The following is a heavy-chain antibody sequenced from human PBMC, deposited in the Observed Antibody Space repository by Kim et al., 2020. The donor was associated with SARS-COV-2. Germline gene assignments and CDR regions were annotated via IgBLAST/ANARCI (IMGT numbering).Heavy chain of an antibody. Sequence: ASVKVSCKASGYTFTGYYMHWVRQAPGQGLEWMGRISPNTGGTDYAKKFQGRVTMTRDTSISTAYMELSSLRSDDTAVYYCARAKDTEPCSFSCYSWFDPWGQGTLVSVSS. CDR1: GYTFTGYY. V-gene: IGHV1-2*06. J-gene: IGHJ5*02. CDR2: ISPNTGGT. D-gene: IGHD2-2*02. CDR3: ARAKDTEPCSFSCYSWFDP.